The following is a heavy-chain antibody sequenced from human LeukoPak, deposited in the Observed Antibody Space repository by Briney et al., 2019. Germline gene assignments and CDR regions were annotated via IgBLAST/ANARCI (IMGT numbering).Heavy chain of an antibody. J-gene: IGHJ3*02. Sequence: GGSLRLSCAASGFTFSSYTINWVRQAPGKGLEWVSAISGDSRYIYYADSVKGRFTISRDNAKNSLYLQMNNLRVEDAAVYYCARDGNWGDAFDIWGQGTMVTVSS. V-gene: IGHV3-21*01. CDR1: GFTFSSYT. CDR3: ARDGNWGDAFDI. D-gene: IGHD7-27*01. CDR2: ISGDSRYI.